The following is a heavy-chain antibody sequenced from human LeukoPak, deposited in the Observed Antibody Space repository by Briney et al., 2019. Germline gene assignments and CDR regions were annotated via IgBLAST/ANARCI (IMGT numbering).Heavy chain of an antibody. D-gene: IGHD3-9*01. CDR2: IKEGGTYT. J-gene: IGHJ4*02. V-gene: IGHV3-74*01. CDR1: GFSFSKYW. CDR3: ARDFDMGITPGDDFDF. Sequence: PGGSLRLSCAAPGFSFSKYWMHWVRQTPGEGLVWVSRIKEGGTYTSYADSVKGRFTISRDNARNTVFLQMNSLRTEDTAVYYCARDFDMGITPGDDFDFWGQGTLVTVSS.